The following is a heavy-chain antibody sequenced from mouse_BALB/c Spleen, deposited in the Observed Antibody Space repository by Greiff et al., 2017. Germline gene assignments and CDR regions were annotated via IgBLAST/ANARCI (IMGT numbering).Heavy chain of an antibody. D-gene: IGHD4-1*02. CDR3: ARSQLYYYAMDY. J-gene: IGHJ4*01. V-gene: IGHV5-17*02. Sequence: EVKLVESGGGLVQPGGSRKLSCAASGFTFSSFGMHWVRQAPEKGLEWVAYISSGSSTIYYADTVKGRFTISRDNPKNTLFLQMTSLRSEDTAMYYCARSQLYYYAMDYWGQGTSVTVSS. CDR2: ISSGSSTI. CDR1: GFTFSSFG.